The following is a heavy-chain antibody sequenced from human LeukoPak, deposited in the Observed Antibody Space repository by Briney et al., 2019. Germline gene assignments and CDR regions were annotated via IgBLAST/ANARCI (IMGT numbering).Heavy chain of an antibody. CDR1: GGSFSGYY. Sequence: SETLSLTCAVYGGSFSGYYWSWIRQPPGKGLEWIGEINHSGSTNYNPSLKSRVTISVDTSENQFSLKLSSVTAADTAVYYCATTITIFGGFDIWGQGTMVTVSS. CDR2: INHSGST. CDR3: ATTITIFGGFDI. V-gene: IGHV4-34*01. J-gene: IGHJ3*02. D-gene: IGHD3-3*01.